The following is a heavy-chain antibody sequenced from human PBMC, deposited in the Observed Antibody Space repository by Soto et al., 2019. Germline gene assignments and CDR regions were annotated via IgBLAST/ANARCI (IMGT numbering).Heavy chain of an antibody. CDR3: AKIIDGAGIGY. J-gene: IGHJ4*01. CDR1: GFTFINYG. D-gene: IGHD6-13*01. Sequence: PGGSLRLSCAASGFTFINYGMAWVRQAPGKGLEWVSSISGTGGDTYSADPVKGRFTISRDNSKNTLYLQMNSLRAEDTAIYYCAKIIDGAGIGYWGHGTLVTVSS. V-gene: IGHV3-23*01. CDR2: ISGTGGDT.